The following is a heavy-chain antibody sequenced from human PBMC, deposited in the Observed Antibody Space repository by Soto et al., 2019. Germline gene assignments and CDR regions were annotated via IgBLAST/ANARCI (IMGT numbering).Heavy chain of an antibody. CDR2: IYYSGST. V-gene: IGHV4-39*01. D-gene: IGHD6-6*01. CDR3: ARAGEIKYSSSDY. CDR1: RGSISSGTNY. J-gene: IGHJ4*02. Sequence: SETLSLTCTVSRGSISSGTNYWAWIRQPPGKGLEWIANIYYSGSTFYNPSLKSRVTISLDTSKNQFSLKLRSVTAADTAVYYCARAGEIKYSSSDYWGQGTLVTVSS.